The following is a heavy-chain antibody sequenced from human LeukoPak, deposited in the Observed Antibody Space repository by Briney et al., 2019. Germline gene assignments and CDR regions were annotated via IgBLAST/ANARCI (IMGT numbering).Heavy chain of an antibody. J-gene: IGHJ4*02. CDR1: GGSISSYY. D-gene: IGHD7-27*01. V-gene: IGHV4-59*01. CDR2: IYYSGST. Sequence: SETLSLTCTVSGGSISSYYWSWIRQPPGKGLEWIGYIYYSGSTNYNPSLKSRVTISVDTSKNQFSLKLSPVTAADTAVYYCARGHTGPFDYWGQGTLVTVSS. CDR3: ARGHTGPFDY.